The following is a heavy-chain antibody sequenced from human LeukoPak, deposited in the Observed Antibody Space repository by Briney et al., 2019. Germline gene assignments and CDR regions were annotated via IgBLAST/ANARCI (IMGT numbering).Heavy chain of an antibody. Sequence: SETLSLTCSVSGGSINSGDSYWSWIRQPPGKGLEWIGYIYYTGSTYYNPSLKSRVTISIDTSKNQFSLKLSSVTAADTAVYYCASSRGDSSSLDYWGQGTLVTVSS. CDR1: GGSINSGDSY. J-gene: IGHJ4*02. D-gene: IGHD6-6*01. V-gene: IGHV4-30-4*01. CDR2: IYYTGST. CDR3: ASSRGDSSSLDY.